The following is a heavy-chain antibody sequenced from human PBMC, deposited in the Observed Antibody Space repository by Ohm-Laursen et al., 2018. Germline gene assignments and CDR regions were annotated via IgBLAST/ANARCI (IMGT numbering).Heavy chain of an antibody. Sequence: SETLSLTCTVSGGSISSQYWNWVRQSPGKGLEWIGYIYHSGSTKYNPFFNSRVTISVDTSQNQFSLNLRSVTTADTAVYYCARGGGYPGDAFDIWGQGTMVTVSS. V-gene: IGHV4-59*11. CDR3: ARGGGYPGDAFDI. CDR2: IYHSGST. D-gene: IGHD5-12*01. CDR1: GGSISSQY. J-gene: IGHJ3*02.